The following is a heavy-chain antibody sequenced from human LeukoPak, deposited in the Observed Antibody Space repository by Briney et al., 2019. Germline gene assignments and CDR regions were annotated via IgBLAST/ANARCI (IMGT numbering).Heavy chain of an antibody. J-gene: IGHJ4*02. CDR3: ARESARDSSGSIFDY. CDR2: INPSGGST. CDR1: GYTFTSYY. Sequence: ASVKVSCKASGYTFTSYYMHWVRHAPGQGLEWMGVINPSGGSTSYAQKFQGRVTMTRDMSTSTVCMELSSLRSVDTAVYYCARESARDSSGSIFDYWGQGTLVTVSS. D-gene: IGHD3-22*01. V-gene: IGHV1-46*01.